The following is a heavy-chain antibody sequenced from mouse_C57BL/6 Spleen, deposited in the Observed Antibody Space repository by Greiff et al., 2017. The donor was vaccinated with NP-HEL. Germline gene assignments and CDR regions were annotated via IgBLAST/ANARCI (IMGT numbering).Heavy chain of an antibody. CDR2: INPSNWGT. CDR1: CYTFTSYW. D-gene: IGHD1-1*02. J-gene: IGHJ1*03. CDR3: ASGNGPYWYFEV. Sequence: VQLQQPGTELVKPGASVKLSCKASCYTFTSYWLHWVKQRPGQGLEWIGNINPSNWGTNYNEKFKSKATLPVDKSSSTAFMQLSSLTSEDSAVYYCASGNGPYWYFEVWGTGTTVTVSS. V-gene: IGHV1-53*01.